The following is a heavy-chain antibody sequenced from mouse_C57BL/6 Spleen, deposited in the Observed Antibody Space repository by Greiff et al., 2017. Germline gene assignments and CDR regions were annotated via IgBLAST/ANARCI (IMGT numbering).Heavy chain of an antibody. CDR3: AREGARSDFDY. CDR2: IYPGDGDT. V-gene: IGHV1-82*01. CDR1: GYAFSSSW. J-gene: IGHJ2*01. Sequence: QVQLKESGPELVKPGASVKISCKASGYAFSSSWMNWVKQRPGKGLEWIGRIYPGDGDTNYNGKFKGKATLTADKSSSTAYMQLSSLTSEDSAVYCCAREGARSDFDYWGQGTTLTVSA.